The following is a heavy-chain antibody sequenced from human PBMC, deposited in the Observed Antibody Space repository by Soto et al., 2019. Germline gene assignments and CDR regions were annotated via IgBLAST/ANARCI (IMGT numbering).Heavy chain of an antibody. CDR2: IYYSGST. CDR3: ARRYGSSFDY. CDR1: GGSICSYF. Sequence: PSETLSLTCTLSGGSICSYFWSWIRQPPGKGLEWIGYIYYSGSTNYNPSLKSRVTISVDTSKNQFSLKLSSVTAADTAVYYCARRYGSSFDYWGQGTLVTVSS. D-gene: IGHD5-12*01. J-gene: IGHJ4*02. V-gene: IGHV4-59*08.